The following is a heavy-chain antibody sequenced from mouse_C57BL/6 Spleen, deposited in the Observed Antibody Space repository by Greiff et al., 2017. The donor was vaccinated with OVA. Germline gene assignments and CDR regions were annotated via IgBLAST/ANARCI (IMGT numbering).Heavy chain of an antibody. V-gene: IGHV1-81*01. CDR3: APAGGYYAMDY. D-gene: IGHD1-1*02. CDR2: IYPRSGNT. J-gene: IGHJ4*01. Sequence: QVQLKQSGAELARPGASVKLSCKASGYTFTSYGISWVKQRTGQGLEWIGEIYPRSGNTYYNEKFKGKATLTADKSSSTAYMELRSLTSEDSAVYFCAPAGGYYAMDYWGQGTSVTVSS. CDR1: GYTFTSYG.